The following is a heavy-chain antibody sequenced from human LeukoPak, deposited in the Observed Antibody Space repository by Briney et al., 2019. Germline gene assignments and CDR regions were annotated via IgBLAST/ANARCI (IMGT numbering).Heavy chain of an antibody. CDR1: GFTFSSDW. V-gene: IGHV3-74*01. CDR2: INHDGSTT. CDR3: AKDLEDDSSGYPPEFDY. Sequence: PGGSLRLSCAASGFTFSSDWMHWVRQAAGKELVWVSRINHDGSTTAYADSVKGRFTISRDNAKNTLYLQMNSLRAEDTAVYYCAKDLEDDSSGYPPEFDYWGQGTLVTVSS. J-gene: IGHJ4*02. D-gene: IGHD3-22*01.